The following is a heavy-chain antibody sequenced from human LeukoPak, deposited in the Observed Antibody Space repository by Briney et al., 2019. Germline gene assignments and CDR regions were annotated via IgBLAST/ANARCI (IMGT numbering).Heavy chain of an antibody. J-gene: IGHJ6*03. CDR1: GGSISSYY. Sequence: SETLSLTCTVSGGSISSYYWSWTRQPPGKGLEWIGYIYYSGGTNYSPSLNSRVTISVDTSKNQFSLKLSSVTAADTAVYYCARGCGGDCYSPILYYYYYYMDVWGKGTTVTVSS. V-gene: IGHV4-59*01. D-gene: IGHD2-21*01. CDR3: ARGCGGDCYSPILYYYYYYMDV. CDR2: IYYSGGT.